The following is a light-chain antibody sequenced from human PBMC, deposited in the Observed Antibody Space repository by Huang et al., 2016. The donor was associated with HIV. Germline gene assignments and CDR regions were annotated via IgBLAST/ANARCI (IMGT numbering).Light chain of an antibody. V-gene: IGKV1-27*01. J-gene: IGKJ1*01. Sequence: DIQMTQSPASLSASPGVRVTLACRANQDIGNFLAWYQQKTGGVPRLLVYGASTLQSGVPSRFSGRGSGTDFTLTISNFQPDDVATYYCQRYDSAPRAFGQGTKVE. CDR2: GAS. CDR1: QDIGNF. CDR3: QRYDSAPRA.